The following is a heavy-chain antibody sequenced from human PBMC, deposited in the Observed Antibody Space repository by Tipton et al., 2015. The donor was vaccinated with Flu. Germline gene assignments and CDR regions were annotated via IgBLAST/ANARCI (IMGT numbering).Heavy chain of an antibody. V-gene: IGHV4-39*07. J-gene: IGHJ2*01. Sequence: TLSLTCTVSGGSISSSSYYWGWIRQPPGKGLEWIGSIYYSGSTYYNPSLKSRVTISVDTSKNQFSLKLSSVTAADTAVYYCARGGGGWYRDWYFDLWGRGTLVTVSS. CDR1: GGSISSSSYY. D-gene: IGHD6-19*01. CDR2: IYYSGST. CDR3: ARGGGGWYRDWYFDL.